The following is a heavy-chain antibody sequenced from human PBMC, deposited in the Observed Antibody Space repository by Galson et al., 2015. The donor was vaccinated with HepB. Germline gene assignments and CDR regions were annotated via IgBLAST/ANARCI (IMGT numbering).Heavy chain of an antibody. J-gene: IGHJ4*02. CDR2: IIPIFGTA. V-gene: IGHV1-69*13. CDR3: ARDARSSSAGFDY. Sequence: SVKVSCKASGGTFSSYAISWVRQAPGQGLEWMGGIIPIFGTANYAQKFQGRVTITADESTSTAYMELSSLRSEDTAAYYCARDARSSSAGFDYWGQGTLVTVSS. CDR1: GGTFSSYA. D-gene: IGHD6-6*01.